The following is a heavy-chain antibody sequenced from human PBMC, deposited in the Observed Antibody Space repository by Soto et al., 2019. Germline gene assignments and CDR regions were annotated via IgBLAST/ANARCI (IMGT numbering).Heavy chain of an antibody. V-gene: IGHV3-30-3*01. D-gene: IGHD5-18*01. CDR1: GFTFSSYA. J-gene: IGHJ5*02. CDR3: ARGGLGGYSYGYPPPDWFDP. CDR2: ISYDGSNK. Sequence: GGSLRLSCAASGFTFSSYAMHWVRQAPGKGLEWVAVISYDGSNKYYADSVKGRFTISRDNSKNTLYLQMNSLRAEDTAVYYCARGGLGGYSYGYPPPDWFDPWGQGTLVTVSS.